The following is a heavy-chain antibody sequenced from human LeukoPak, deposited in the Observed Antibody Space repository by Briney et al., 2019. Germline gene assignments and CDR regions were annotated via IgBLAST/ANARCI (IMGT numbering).Heavy chain of an antibody. CDR3: AGLSSSWYFFDY. D-gene: IGHD6-13*01. Sequence: SETLSLTCAVYGGSFSGYYWSWIRQPPGKGLEWIGEINHSGSTNYNPSLKSRVTISVDTSKNQFSLKLSSVTAADTAVYYCAGLSSSWYFFDYWGQGTLVTVSS. CDR1: GGSFSGYY. V-gene: IGHV4-34*01. J-gene: IGHJ4*02. CDR2: INHSGST.